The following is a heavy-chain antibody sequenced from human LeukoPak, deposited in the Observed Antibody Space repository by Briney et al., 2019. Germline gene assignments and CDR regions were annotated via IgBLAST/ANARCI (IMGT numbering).Heavy chain of an antibody. Sequence: PGGSLRLSCAASGFTFSSYSMNWVRQAPGKGLEWVSSISSSSSYIYYADSVKGRFTISRDNAKNSLYLQMNSLRAEDTAVYYCARDRGGKWELLGAFDIWGQGTMVTVSS. V-gene: IGHV3-21*01. CDR3: ARDRGGKWELLGAFDI. D-gene: IGHD1-26*01. J-gene: IGHJ3*02. CDR2: ISSSSSYI. CDR1: GFTFSSYS.